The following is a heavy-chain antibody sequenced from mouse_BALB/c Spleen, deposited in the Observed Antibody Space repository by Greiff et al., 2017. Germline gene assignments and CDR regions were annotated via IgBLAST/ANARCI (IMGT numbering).Heavy chain of an antibody. CDR2: IYYSGTI. Sequence: EVQLQQSGPGLVKPSQTVSLTCTVTGISITTGNYRWSWIRQFPGNKLEWIGYIYYSGTITYNPSLTSRTTITRDTSKNQFFLEMNSLTAEDTATYYCARETTAIFDYWGQGTTLTVSS. CDR1: GISITTGNYR. V-gene: IGHV3-5*02. CDR3: ARETTAIFDY. D-gene: IGHD1-2*01. J-gene: IGHJ2*01.